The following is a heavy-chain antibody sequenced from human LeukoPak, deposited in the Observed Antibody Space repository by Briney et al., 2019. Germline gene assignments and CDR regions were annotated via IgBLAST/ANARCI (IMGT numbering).Heavy chain of an antibody. V-gene: IGHV1-2*02. CDR1: GYTFTGYY. CDR2: INPNSGGT. D-gene: IGHD2-2*01. J-gene: IGHJ4*02. Sequence: ASVKVSCKASGYTFTGYYMHWVRQAPGQGLEWMGWINPNSGGTNYAQKFQGRVTMTRDTSISTAYMELSRLRSDDTAVYYCARSPRPIVVVPAAILYFDYWGQGTLVTVSS. CDR3: ARSPRPIVVVPAAILYFDY.